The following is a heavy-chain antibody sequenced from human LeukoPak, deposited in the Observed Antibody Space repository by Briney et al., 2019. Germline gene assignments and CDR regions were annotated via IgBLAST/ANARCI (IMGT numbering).Heavy chain of an antibody. J-gene: IGHJ2*01. Sequence: SETLSLTCTVSGGSTSSHYWSWIRQPPGKGLEWIGYIYYSGSTNYNPSLKSRVTISVDTSKNQFSLKLSSVTAADTAVYYCAASRASYYDILTGYSYWYFDLWGRGTLVTVSS. V-gene: IGHV4-59*08. CDR1: GGSTSSHY. CDR3: AASRASYYDILTGYSYWYFDL. D-gene: IGHD3-9*01. CDR2: IYYSGST.